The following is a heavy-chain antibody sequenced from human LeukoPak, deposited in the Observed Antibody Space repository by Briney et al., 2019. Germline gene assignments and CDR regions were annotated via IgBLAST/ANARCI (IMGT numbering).Heavy chain of an antibody. J-gene: IGHJ3*02. D-gene: IGHD2-2*01. CDR3: ATDLKGYQPM. CDR2: VKKDGSEK. Sequence: SGGSLRLSCAASGFTFSNYGLSWVRQAPGRGLEWVANVKKDGSEKYYVESVKGRFTISRDNAKNSLYLQMNSLRVEDTAVYYCATDLKGYQPMWGQGTMVTVSS. CDR1: GFTFSNYG. V-gene: IGHV3-7*01.